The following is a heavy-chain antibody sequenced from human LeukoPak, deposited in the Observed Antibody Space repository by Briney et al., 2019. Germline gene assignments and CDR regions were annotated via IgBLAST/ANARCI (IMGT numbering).Heavy chain of an antibody. Sequence: GGSLRLSCAASGFTFDDYAMHWVRQAPGKGLEWVSGISWNSGSIGYADSVKGRFIISRDNAKNSLYLQMNSLRAEDTALYYCAKEITIFGVVTPLFDYWGQGTLVTVSS. CDR3: AKEITIFGVVTPLFDY. D-gene: IGHD3-3*01. CDR1: GFTFDDYA. J-gene: IGHJ4*02. V-gene: IGHV3-9*01. CDR2: ISWNSGSI.